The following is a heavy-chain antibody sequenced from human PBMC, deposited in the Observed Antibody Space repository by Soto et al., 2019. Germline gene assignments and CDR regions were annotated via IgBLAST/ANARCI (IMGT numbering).Heavy chain of an antibody. CDR2: ISGSGGST. CDR3: AKDYYGSGSYSVYNWFAP. V-gene: IGHV3-23*01. D-gene: IGHD3-10*01. CDR1: GFTFSSYA. J-gene: IGHJ5*02. Sequence: EVQLLESGGGLVQPGGSLRLSCAASGFTFSSYAMSWVRQAPGKGLEWVSAISGSGGSTYYADSVKGRFTITRDNSKNTLYLQMNSLRAEDTAVYYCAKDYYGSGSYSVYNWFAPWGQGTLVTVSS.